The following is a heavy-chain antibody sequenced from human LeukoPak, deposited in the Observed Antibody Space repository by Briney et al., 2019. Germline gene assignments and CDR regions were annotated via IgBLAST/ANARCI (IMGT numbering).Heavy chain of an antibody. CDR1: GLPIGDFV. V-gene: IGHV3-43*02. J-gene: IGHJ4*02. Sequence: GGSLRLSCVASGLPIGDFVMHWVRQAPGQGLEWVSLISGDGVSTFFADSVKGRFSISRDNSKNSLFLEMSSLRTEDTAMYYCARESGKFDYWGQGTLVAVSS. CDR3: ARESGKFDY. CDR2: ISGDGVST.